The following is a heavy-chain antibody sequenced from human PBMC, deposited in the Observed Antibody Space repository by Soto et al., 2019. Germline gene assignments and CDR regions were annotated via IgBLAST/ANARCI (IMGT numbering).Heavy chain of an antibody. J-gene: IGHJ5*02. V-gene: IGHV2-5*02. D-gene: IGHD6-13*01. CDR3: AHRPWYAFEP. CDR1: GFSLSTTGVG. Sequence: QITLKESGPTLVKPTQTLTLTCTFSGFSLSTTGVGVGWIRQPPGKALEGLALIYWDGEKRYSPSLKSRLTITKDTSKNQVVLTMTNMDPVDTATYYCAHRPWYAFEPWGQGILVTVSS. CDR2: IYWDGEK.